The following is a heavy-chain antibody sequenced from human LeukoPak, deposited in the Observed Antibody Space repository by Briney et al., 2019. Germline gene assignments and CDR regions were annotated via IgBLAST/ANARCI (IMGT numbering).Heavy chain of an antibody. D-gene: IGHD7-27*01. V-gene: IGHV1-8*01. J-gene: IGHJ4*02. CDR1: GYTFTSYD. CDR2: MNPNSGNT. Sequence: ASVKVSCKASGYTFTSYDINWVRQATGQGLEWMGWMNPNSGNTGYAQKFQGRVTMTRNTSISTAYMELSSLRSEDTAVYYCATEHHGTGDFDYWGQGTLVTVSS. CDR3: ATEHHGTGDFDY.